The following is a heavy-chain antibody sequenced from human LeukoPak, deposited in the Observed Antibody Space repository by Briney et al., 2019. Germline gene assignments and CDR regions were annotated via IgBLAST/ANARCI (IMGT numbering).Heavy chain of an antibody. V-gene: IGHV3-30*03. D-gene: IGHD3-10*01. CDR1: GFTFSSYG. CDR3: ARALYGSGSYYY. J-gene: IGHJ4*02. CDR2: ISYDGSNK. Sequence: GSLRLSCAASGFTFSSYGMHWVRQAPGKGLEWVAVISYDGSNKYYADSVKGRFTISRDNAKNSLYLQMNSLRAEDTAVYYCARALYGSGSYYYWGQGTLVTVSS.